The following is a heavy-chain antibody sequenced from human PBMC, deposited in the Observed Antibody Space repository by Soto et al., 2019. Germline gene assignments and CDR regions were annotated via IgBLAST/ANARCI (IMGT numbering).Heavy chain of an antibody. Sequence: EVQLLESGGGVVQPGGSLRLSCAASGFTFNNYALNWVRQAPGKGLEWVSSISGTGGSTFYAGSAKGRFTISRDNSKNALFLQITSLRAEDTDVYYCGKGNSNWGTGDAFDFWGQGTMVTVSS. CDR3: GKGNSNWGTGDAFDF. V-gene: IGHV3-23*01. D-gene: IGHD7-27*01. CDR2: ISGTGGST. CDR1: GFTFNNYA. J-gene: IGHJ3*01.